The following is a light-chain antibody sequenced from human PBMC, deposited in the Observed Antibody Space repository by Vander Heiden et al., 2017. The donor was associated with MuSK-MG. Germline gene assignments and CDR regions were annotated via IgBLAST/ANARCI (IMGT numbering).Light chain of an antibody. CDR3: QSYDSSLSGLYV. Sequence: QSVLTQPPSVSGAPGQRVTISCTRSSTNIGAGYDLHWYQHLPVAAPKLTIYRNSNRPSGAPAGFSGSKSGTSAYLTITGLQAEDEADYYCQSYDSSLSGLYVFGSGTKVTVL. V-gene: IGLV1-40*01. CDR2: RNS. CDR1: STNIGAGYD. J-gene: IGLJ1*01.